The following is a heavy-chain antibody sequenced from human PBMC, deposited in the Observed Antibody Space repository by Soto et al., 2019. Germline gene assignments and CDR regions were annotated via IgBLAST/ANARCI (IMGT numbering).Heavy chain of an antibody. CDR1: GFIFSSYD. V-gene: IGHV3-48*04. Sequence: GGSLRLSCAASGFIFSSYDMNWVRQAPGKGLEWVSYISSGSGNILYADSVKGRFTISRDNAKNSLYLQMNSLRAEDTAVYYCARTYGTGSLNWFDPWAQRTLVPVSS. D-gene: IGHD3-10*01. CDR3: ARTYGTGSLNWFDP. J-gene: IGHJ5*02. CDR2: ISSGSGNI.